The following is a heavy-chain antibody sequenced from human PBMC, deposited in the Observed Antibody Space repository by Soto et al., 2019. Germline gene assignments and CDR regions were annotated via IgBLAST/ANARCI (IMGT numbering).Heavy chain of an antibody. CDR1: GLTYGRPA. CDR2: ITDTGGDA. J-gene: IGHJ4*02. Sequence: LSYDGSGLTYGRPAMRWVRQSPGEGLEWVSTITDTGGDAKYADSVRGRFAISRDNSKNTLYLQMSALRAEDSAKYFCVRGSKDYYPGGRIFDFWGQGTLVTVS. CDR3: VRGSKDYYPGGRIFDF. V-gene: IGHV3-23*01. D-gene: IGHD1-26*01.